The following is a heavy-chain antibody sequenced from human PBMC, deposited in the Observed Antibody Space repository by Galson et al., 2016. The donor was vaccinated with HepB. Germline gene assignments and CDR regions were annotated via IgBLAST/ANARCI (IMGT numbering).Heavy chain of an antibody. V-gene: IGHV3-13*01. J-gene: IGHJ3*01. Sequence: SLRLSCAASGFVLSGYDMHWVRQGPGKGLEWVSATGPDGDAYYPVSVRGRFTFSRENARNSLYLRMINLRVGDTAVYYCVRDAGRFAFDLWGQGTMVTVSS. CDR2: TGPDGDA. D-gene: IGHD3-16*01. CDR3: VRDAGRFAFDL. CDR1: GFVLSGYD.